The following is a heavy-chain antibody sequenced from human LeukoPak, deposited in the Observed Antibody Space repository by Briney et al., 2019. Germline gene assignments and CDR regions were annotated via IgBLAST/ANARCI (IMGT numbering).Heavy chain of an antibody. J-gene: IGHJ4*02. CDR3: ARDYYGSGPYFDY. CDR1: GFTFSSYW. V-gene: IGHV3-7*01. CDR2: IKQDGSEK. D-gene: IGHD3-10*01. Sequence: AGGSLRLSCAASGFTFSSYWMSWVRQAPGKGLEWVANIKQDGSEKYYVDSVKGRFTISRDNAKNSLYLQMDSLRAEDTAVYYCARDYYGSGPYFDYWGQGTLVTVSS.